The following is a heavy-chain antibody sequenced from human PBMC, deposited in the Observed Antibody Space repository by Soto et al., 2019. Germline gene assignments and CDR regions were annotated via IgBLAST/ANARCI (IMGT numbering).Heavy chain of an antibody. CDR1: GGSITSANW. CDR2: ISHSGIT. Sequence: PSETLSLTCAVSGGSITSANWWTWVRQPPGGGLEWIGEISHSGITNYRASLKSRVTMSVDKTKNDVSLKLTSVTAADTAVYYCARSLRGWFDRWCQCTPVTVSS. CDR3: ARSLRGWFDR. J-gene: IGHJ5*02. V-gene: IGHV4-4*02.